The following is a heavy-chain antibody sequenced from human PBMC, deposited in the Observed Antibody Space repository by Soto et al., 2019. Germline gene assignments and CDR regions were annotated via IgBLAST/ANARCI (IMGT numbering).Heavy chain of an antibody. CDR2: INSDGSST. Sequence: EVQLVESGGGLVQPGGSLSLSCAASGFTFSTYWMHWVRQAPGNGLVWVSRINSDGSSTYYADSVKGRFTISRDNAKNTLYLQMNSLRAEETAVYYCSNWFDPWGQGTLVTVSS. J-gene: IGHJ5*02. V-gene: IGHV3-74*01. CDR3: SNWFDP. CDR1: GFTFSTYW.